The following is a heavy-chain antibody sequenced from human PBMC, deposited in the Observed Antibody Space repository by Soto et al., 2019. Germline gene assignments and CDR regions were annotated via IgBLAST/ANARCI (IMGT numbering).Heavy chain of an antibody. J-gene: IGHJ3*02. D-gene: IGHD1-26*01. CDR3: ASRERVDAFDI. CDR1: GGSFRRYA. Sequence: QVLLVQSGAEVKKPGSSVKASCKVSGGSFRRYAISWVRQAPGQGLEWMGGIIPILGSPNYAQKFQDRVTIIADESTSTTYMELSSLRSEDAAVYYCASRERVDAFDIWGQGTMVTVSS. V-gene: IGHV1-69*01. CDR2: IIPILGSP.